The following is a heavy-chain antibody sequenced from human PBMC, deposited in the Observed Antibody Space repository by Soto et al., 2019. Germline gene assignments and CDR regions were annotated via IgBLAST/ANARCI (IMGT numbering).Heavy chain of an antibody. V-gene: IGHV4-59*01. J-gene: IGHJ3*02. CDR3: ARRYGSALDI. D-gene: IGHD3-10*01. Sequence: SETLSLTCTGSDPSTSSYSCRWIRQPPGKGLEWIGYIYYSGSTNYNPSLKSRVTISVDTSKNQFSLKLSSVTAADTAVYYCARRYGSALDIWGQGTMVTVS. CDR2: IYYSGST. CDR1: DPSTSSYS.